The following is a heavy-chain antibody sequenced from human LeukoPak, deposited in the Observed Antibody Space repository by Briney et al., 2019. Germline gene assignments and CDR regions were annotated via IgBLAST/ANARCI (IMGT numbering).Heavy chain of an antibody. Sequence: SETLSLTCTVSGGSISSGGYYWSWIRQHPGKGLEWIGYIYYSGSTNYNPSLKSRVTISVGTSKNQFSLKLSSVTAADTAVYYCARGMDYGDYVTPYFDYWGQGTLVTVSS. CDR2: IYYSGST. CDR1: GGSISSGGYY. D-gene: IGHD4-17*01. V-gene: IGHV4-61*08. CDR3: ARGMDYGDYVTPYFDY. J-gene: IGHJ4*02.